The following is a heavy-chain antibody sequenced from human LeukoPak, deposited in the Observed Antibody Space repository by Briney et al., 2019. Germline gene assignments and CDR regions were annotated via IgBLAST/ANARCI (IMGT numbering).Heavy chain of an antibody. J-gene: IGHJ4*02. D-gene: IGHD2-21*02. CDR3: ARQGVATAIDY. V-gene: IGHV4-59*12. Sequence: SETLSLTCTVSGDSISNYYWSWIRQPPGKGLECIGYIYYSGSTNYNPSLKSRVTMSVDTSMNLFALKLSSVTAADTAVYYCARQGVATAIDYWGQGTLVTVSS. CDR2: IYYSGST. CDR1: GDSISNYY.